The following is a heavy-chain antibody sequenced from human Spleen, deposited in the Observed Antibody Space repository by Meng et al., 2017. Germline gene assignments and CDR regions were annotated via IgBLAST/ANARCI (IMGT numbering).Heavy chain of an antibody. CDR3: LRGSGGSV. CDR2: INYSGTT. D-gene: IGHD3-10*01. J-gene: IGHJ1*01. Sequence: LQLQESGPGLVKPSEILSLTCTVSGGSLSSRTYHWGWIRQPPGKGLEWMGSINYSGTTYYHSSLKSRVSISVDTSKNQFSLKLTSVTAADTAVYHCLRGSGGSVWGQGTLVTVSS. CDR1: GGSLSSRTYH. V-gene: IGHV4-39*07.